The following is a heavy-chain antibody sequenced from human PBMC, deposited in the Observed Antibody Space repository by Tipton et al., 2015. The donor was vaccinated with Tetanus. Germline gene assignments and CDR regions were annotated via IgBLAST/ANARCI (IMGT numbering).Heavy chain of an antibody. D-gene: IGHD4-23*01. CDR3: ATGRRTVGFDY. Sequence: TLSLTCTVSGGSISTYYWNWIRQPPGKGLEWIGYIDYGGSTNYNPSLKSRVSISVDTSKNQFSLKVRSVTTADTAVYYCATGRRTVGFDYWGQGALVTVSS. CDR2: IDYGGST. CDR1: GGSISTYY. J-gene: IGHJ4*02. V-gene: IGHV4-59*01.